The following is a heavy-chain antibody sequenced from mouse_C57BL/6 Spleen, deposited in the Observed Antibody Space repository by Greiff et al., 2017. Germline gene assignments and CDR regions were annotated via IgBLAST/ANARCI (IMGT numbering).Heavy chain of an antibody. D-gene: IGHD4-1*01. CDR1: GYTFTSYW. Sequence: QVQLQQPGAELVMPGASVKLSCKASGYTFTSYWMHWVKQRPGQGLEWIGEIDPSDSYTNYNQKFKGKSTLTVDKSSSTAYMQLSSLTSEDSAVYYCARSELTGFFADWGQGTLVTVSA. J-gene: IGHJ3*01. CDR2: IDPSDSYT. CDR3: ARSELTGFFAD. V-gene: IGHV1-69*01.